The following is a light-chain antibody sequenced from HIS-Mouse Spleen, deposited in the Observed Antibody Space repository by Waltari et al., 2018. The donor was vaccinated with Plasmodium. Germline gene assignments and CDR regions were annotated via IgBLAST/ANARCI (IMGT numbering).Light chain of an antibody. V-gene: IGLV3-9*01. CDR1: NIGSKN. CDR3: QVWDSSTVV. J-gene: IGLJ2*01. Sequence: SYELTQPLSVSVALGQTARITCGGNNIGSKNEHWYQQKPGQAPVLVISRDSNRPSGIPERFSGSNSGNTATLTISRAQAGDEADYYCQVWDSSTVVFGGGTKLTVL. CDR2: RDS.